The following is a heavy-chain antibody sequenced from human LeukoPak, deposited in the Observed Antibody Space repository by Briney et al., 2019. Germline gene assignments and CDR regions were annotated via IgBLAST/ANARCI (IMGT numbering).Heavy chain of an antibody. CDR2: IHYTGST. V-gene: IGHV4-59*01. CDR1: GGSISSYY. Sequence: ASETLSLTCTVSGGSISSYYWDWIRQPPGRGLEWIGQIHYTGSTKYNSSLKSRVNISIDTSKNQFSLSLSSVTAADTAVYYCARDPPEDLAIAFDIWGQGTMVTVSS. J-gene: IGHJ3*02. D-gene: IGHD3-3*02. CDR3: ARDPPEDLAIAFDI.